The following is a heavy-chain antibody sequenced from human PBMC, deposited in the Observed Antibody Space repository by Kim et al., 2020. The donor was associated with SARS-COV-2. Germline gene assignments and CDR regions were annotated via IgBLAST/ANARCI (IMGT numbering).Heavy chain of an antibody. Sequence: GGSLRLSCAASGFTFSNAWMSWVRQAPGKGLEWVGRIKSKTDGGTTDYATPVKGRFTISRDDSKNTLYLQMNSLKTEDTAVYYCTTDFAYGGSYYYYGMDVWGQRTTVTVSS. CDR1: GFTFSNAW. J-gene: IGHJ6*02. V-gene: IGHV3-15*01. D-gene: IGHD1-26*01. CDR3: TTDFAYGGSYYYYGMDV. CDR2: IKSKTDGGTT.